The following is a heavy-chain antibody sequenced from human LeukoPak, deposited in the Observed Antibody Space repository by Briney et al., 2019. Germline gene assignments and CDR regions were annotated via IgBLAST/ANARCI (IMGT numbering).Heavy chain of an antibody. CDR1: GFTFSSYA. J-gene: IGHJ4*02. CDR3: ARDQGQWLVRGSYFDY. V-gene: IGHV3-30*01. Sequence: PGGSLRLSCAASGFTFSSYAMHWVRQAPGKGLEWVAVISYDGSNKYYADSVKGRFTISRDNSENTLYLQMNSLRAEDTAVYYCARDQGQWLVRGSYFDYWGQGTLVTVSS. D-gene: IGHD6-19*01. CDR2: ISYDGSNK.